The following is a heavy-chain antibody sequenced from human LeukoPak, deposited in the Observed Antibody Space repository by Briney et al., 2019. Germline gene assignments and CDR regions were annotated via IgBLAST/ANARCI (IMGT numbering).Heavy chain of an antibody. CDR2: IRSKAAGGTT. CDR3: PLGSANNDSRAFAG. Sequence: GGSLRLSCVASGFTFTNTWINWVRQAPGRGLEWVGRIRSKAAGGTTEYAAPVKGRFTISRDDSKNTLYLQMNSLVTDDTAVYYCPLGSANNDSRAFAGWGQGTLVTVSS. CDR1: GFTFTNTW. D-gene: IGHD3-22*01. V-gene: IGHV3-15*07. J-gene: IGHJ4*02.